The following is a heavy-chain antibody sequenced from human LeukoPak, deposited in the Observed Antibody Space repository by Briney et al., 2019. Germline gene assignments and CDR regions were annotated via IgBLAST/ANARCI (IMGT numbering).Heavy chain of an antibody. J-gene: IGHJ2*01. D-gene: IGHD4-23*01. V-gene: IGHV4-4*02. Sequence: SETLSLTCAVSGGSISSSNWWSWVRQPPGKGLEWIGEIYHSGSTNYNPSLKSRVTISVDKSKNQFSLKLSSVTAADTAVYYCARVSVGGVYWYFDLWGRGTLVTVSS. CDR3: ARVSVGGVYWYFDL. CDR1: GGSISSSNW. CDR2: IYHSGST.